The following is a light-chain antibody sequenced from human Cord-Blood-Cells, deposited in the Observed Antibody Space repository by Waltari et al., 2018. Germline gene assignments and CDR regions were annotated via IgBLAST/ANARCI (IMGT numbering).Light chain of an antibody. V-gene: IGKV1-39*01. CDR3: QQSHSTPMYT. J-gene: IGKJ2*01. Sequence: DIQMTQSPSSLSVSVGDRVTITCRASQSISSYLNWYQQKPGKDPKLLSYAASSLQSGVPSRVSGSGSGTDCTRTISSLQPEVFANYYCQQSHSTPMYTFGQRTKLEI. CDR1: QSISSY. CDR2: AAS.